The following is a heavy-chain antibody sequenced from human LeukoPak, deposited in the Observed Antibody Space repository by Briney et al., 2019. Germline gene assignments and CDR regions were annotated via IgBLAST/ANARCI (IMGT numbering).Heavy chain of an antibody. CDR2: INPNSGGT. CDR3: ARDYPPSYDSSGYRYYYMDV. V-gene: IGHV1-2*02. D-gene: IGHD3-22*01. J-gene: IGHJ6*03. Sequence: ASVKVSCKASGYTFTGYYMHWVRQAPGQGLEWMGWINPNSGGTNYAQKFQGGVTMTRDTSISTAYMELSRLRSDDTAVYYCARDYPPSYDSSGYRYYYMDVWGKGTTVTISS. CDR1: GYTFTGYY.